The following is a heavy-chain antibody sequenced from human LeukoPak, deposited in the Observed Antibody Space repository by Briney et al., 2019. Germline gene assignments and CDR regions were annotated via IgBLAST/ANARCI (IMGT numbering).Heavy chain of an antibody. Sequence: VASVKVSCKASGGTFSSYAISWVRQAPGQGLEWMGGIIPIFGTANYAQKFQGRVTITTDESTSTAYMELSSLRSEDTAVYYCARGSPVRFDPWGQGTLVTVSS. J-gene: IGHJ5*02. CDR2: IIPIFGTA. CDR1: GGTFSSYA. CDR3: ARGSPVRFDP. V-gene: IGHV1-69*05.